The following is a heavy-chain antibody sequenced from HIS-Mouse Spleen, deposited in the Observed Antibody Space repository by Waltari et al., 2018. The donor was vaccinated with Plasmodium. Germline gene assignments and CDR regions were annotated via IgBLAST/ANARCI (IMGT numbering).Heavy chain of an antibody. D-gene: IGHD3-9*01. Sequence: QVQLQQWGAGLLKPSETLSLTCAVYGGSFSGYYWSWIRQPPGKGLEWIGEINHSGSTNYNPSLKSLVTRSVDTSKNQLSVKLSSVTAADTAVYYCARAPIRDAFDIWGQGTMVTVSS. CDR1: GGSFSGYY. J-gene: IGHJ3*02. CDR2: INHSGST. CDR3: ARAPIRDAFDI. V-gene: IGHV4-34*01.